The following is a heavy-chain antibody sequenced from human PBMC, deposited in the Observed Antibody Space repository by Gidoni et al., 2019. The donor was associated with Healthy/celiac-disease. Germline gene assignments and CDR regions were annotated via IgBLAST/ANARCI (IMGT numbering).Heavy chain of an antibody. Sequence: QVQLVESGGGVVQPGRSLRLSCAASGFTFSSYGMHWVRQAPGKGLEWVAVISYDGSNKYYADSVKGRFTISRDNSKNTLYLQMNSLRAEDTAVYYCAKDHENYGDYINYY. V-gene: IGHV3-30*18. CDR3: AKDHENYGDYINYY. CDR1: GFTFSSYG. D-gene: IGHD4-17*01. CDR2: ISYDGSNK. J-gene: IGHJ6*01.